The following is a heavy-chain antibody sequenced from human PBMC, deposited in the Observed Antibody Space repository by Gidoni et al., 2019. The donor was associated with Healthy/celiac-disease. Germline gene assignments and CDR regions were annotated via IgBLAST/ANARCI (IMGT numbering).Heavy chain of an antibody. CDR3: ARVDFPGL. CDR1: GGSFSDYY. V-gene: IGHV4-34*01. J-gene: IGHJ4*02. Sequence: QVQLQQWGAGLLKPPETLSLTSAVDGGSFSDYYWNWIRQPPGRGLEWIGEVNHSGSTNYNPSLKSRVTISIDTSKNQFSLNLTSVTAADTAVYYCARVDFPGLWGQGTLVTVSS. CDR2: VNHSGST.